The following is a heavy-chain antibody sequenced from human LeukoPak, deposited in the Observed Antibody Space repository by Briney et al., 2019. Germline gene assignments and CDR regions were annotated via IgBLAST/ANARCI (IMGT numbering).Heavy chain of an antibody. CDR2: VNVDASVT. Sequence: GGSLRLSCAASGFTFSSYWMHWVRQAPGKGLVWVSRVNVDASVTTYADSVKGRFTISRDNAKKMLYLQMNSLRAEDTAVYYCARQITTGHPFDYWGQGTLVTVSS. CDR1: GFTFSSYW. V-gene: IGHV3-74*01. CDR3: ARQITTGHPFDY. D-gene: IGHD3-22*01. J-gene: IGHJ4*02.